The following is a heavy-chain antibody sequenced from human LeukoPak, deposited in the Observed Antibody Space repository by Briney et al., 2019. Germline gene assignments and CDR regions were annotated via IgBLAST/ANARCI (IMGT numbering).Heavy chain of an antibody. D-gene: IGHD2-21*02. CDR2: ISGSGGST. CDR1: GLTFSSYA. V-gene: IGHV3-23*01. Sequence: GGSLRLSCATSGLTFSSYAMSWVRQAPGKGLEWVSAISGSGGSTYYADSVKGRFTISRDNSKNTPYLQINGLRAEDTAVYYCAKDLVTAAGWGQGTLVTVSS. J-gene: IGHJ4*02. CDR3: AKDLVTAAG.